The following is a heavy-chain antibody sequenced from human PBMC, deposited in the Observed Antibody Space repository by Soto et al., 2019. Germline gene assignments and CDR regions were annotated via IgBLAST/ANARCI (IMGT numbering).Heavy chain of an antibody. CDR1: GFTFSDYY. V-gene: IGHV3-11*01. CDR2: ISSSGSTI. J-gene: IGHJ4*02. Sequence: QVQLVESGGGLVKPGGSLRLSCAASGFTFSDYYMSWIRQAPGKGLEWVSYISSSGSTIYYADAVKGRFTIYSDNAKNPLDLKMNSLRAEDKAVYYCARKAPPIHYWGQGTLVTVSS. CDR3: ARKAPPIHY.